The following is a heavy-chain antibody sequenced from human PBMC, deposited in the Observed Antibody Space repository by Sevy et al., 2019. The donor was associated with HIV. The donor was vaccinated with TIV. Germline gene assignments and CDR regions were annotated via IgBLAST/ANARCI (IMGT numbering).Heavy chain of an antibody. CDR1: GGSFSGYY. V-gene: IGHV4-34*01. Sequence: SETLSLTCAVYGGSFSGYYWSWIRQPPGKGLEWIGEINHSGSTNYNPSLKSRVTISVDTSKNQFSLKLSSVTAADTAVYYCARFYSVTSFFDYWGQGTLVTVS. CDR2: INHSGST. D-gene: IGHD4-17*01. CDR3: ARFYSVTSFFDY. J-gene: IGHJ4*02.